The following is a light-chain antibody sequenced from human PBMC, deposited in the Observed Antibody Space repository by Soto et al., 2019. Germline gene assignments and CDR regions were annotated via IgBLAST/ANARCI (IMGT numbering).Light chain of an antibody. V-gene: IGKV3-20*01. CDR1: QSISNNY. J-gene: IGKJ3*01. CDR3: QQYGSSPFS. Sequence: EIVLTQSPGTLSLSPGERATLSCRASQSISNNYLAWYQQKPGQAPRLLIYGASSRATGITDRFSSSGSGTDLTLTIISLEPEDFAVYYCQQYGSSPFSFGQGTKVDIK. CDR2: GAS.